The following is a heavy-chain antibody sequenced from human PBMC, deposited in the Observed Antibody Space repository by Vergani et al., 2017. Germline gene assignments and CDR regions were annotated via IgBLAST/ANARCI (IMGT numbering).Heavy chain of an antibody. CDR1: GGSISSYY. D-gene: IGHD3-3*01. J-gene: IGHJ4*02. CDR3: ARGGGRYDFWSGYLDY. Sequence: QVQLQESGPGLVKPSETLSLTCTVSGGSISSYYWSWIRQPPGKGLEWIGYIYYSGSTHYNPSLKSRVTISVDTSKNQFSLKLSSVTAADTAVYYCARGGGRYDFWSGYLDYWGQGTLVTVSS. V-gene: IGHV4-59*01. CDR2: IYYSGST.